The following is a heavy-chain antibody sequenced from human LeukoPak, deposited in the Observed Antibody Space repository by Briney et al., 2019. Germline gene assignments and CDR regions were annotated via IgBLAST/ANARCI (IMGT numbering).Heavy chain of an antibody. CDR3: AKDRWLLQGFDY. D-gene: IGHD5-18*01. V-gene: IGHV3-30*02. J-gene: IGHJ4*02. CDR2: IRYDGSNK. Sequence: GGSLRLSCAASGFTFSSYGMHWVRQAPGKGLEWVAFIRYDGSNKYYADSVKGRFTISRGNSKTTLYLHMNSLRAEDTAVYYCAKDRWLLQGFDYWGQGTLVTVSS. CDR1: GFTFSSYG.